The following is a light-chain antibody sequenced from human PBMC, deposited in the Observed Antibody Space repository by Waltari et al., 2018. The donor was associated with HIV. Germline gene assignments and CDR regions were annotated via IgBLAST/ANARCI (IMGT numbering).Light chain of an antibody. J-gene: IGKJ2*01. CDR1: QSVSSSY. V-gene: IGKV3-20*01. CDR2: GAS. Sequence: EIVLTQSPGTLSLSPGERATLSCRASQSVSSSYLAWYQKKPGQAPRLLIYGASSRATGIPDRFRGSGSGTDFTLTISRLEPEDFAVYYCQQYGSSPYTFGQGTKLEIK. CDR3: QQYGSSPYT.